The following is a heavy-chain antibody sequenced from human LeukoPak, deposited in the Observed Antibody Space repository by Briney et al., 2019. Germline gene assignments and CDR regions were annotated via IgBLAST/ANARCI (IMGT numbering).Heavy chain of an antibody. D-gene: IGHD2-8*01. J-gene: IGHJ4*02. CDR3: AKDRICTNGVCFFDY. Sequence: GGSLRLSCAASGFTFSSYAMSWVRQAPGKGLEWVSAISGSGGSTYYADSVKGRFTISRDNSKSTLYLQMNSLRAEDTAVYYCAKDRICTNGVCFFDYWGQGTLVTVSS. CDR2: ISGSGGST. CDR1: GFTFSSYA. V-gene: IGHV3-23*01.